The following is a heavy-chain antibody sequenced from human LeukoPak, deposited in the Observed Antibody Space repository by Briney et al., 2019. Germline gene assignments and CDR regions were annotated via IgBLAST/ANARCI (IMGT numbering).Heavy chain of an antibody. V-gene: IGHV3-48*03. D-gene: IGHD1-14*01. CDR2: ITSSGNTI. J-gene: IGHJ4*02. Sequence: GGSLRLSCAASGFTFNSCEMNWVRQAPGKGLEWVSFITSSGNTIYYADSVKGRFIISRDNAKNSLDLQMNSLRAEDTAVYYCTRGSTTWYFDYWGQGTLATVSS. CDR1: GFTFNSCE. CDR3: TRGSTTWYFDY.